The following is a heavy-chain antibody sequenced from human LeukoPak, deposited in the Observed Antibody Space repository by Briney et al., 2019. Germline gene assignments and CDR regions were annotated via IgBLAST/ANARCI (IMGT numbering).Heavy chain of an antibody. CDR1: GFTFSSYA. J-gene: IGHJ4*02. Sequence: GGSLRLSCAASGFTFSSYAMHWVRQAPGKGLEWVAVISYDGSNKYYADSVKGRFTISRDNSKNTLYLQMNSLRAEDTAVYYCARSPGYQNYFDYWGQGTLVTVSS. CDR2: ISYDGSNK. V-gene: IGHV3-30*04. D-gene: IGHD2-2*01. CDR3: ARSPGYQNYFDY.